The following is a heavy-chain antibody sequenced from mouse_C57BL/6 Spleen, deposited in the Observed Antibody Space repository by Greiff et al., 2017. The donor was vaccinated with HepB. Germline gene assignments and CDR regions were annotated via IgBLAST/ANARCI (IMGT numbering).Heavy chain of an antibody. CDR3: AIEDGYYVYYAMDY. J-gene: IGHJ4*01. V-gene: IGHV2-2*01. CDR2: IWSGGST. CDR1: GFSLTSYG. Sequence: VQLQESGPGLVQPSQCLSITCTVSGFSLTSYGVHWVRQSPGKGLEWLGVIWSGGSTDYNAAFISRLSISKDNSKSQVFFKMNSLQADDTAIYYCAIEDGYYVYYAMDYWGQGTSVTVSS. D-gene: IGHD2-3*01.